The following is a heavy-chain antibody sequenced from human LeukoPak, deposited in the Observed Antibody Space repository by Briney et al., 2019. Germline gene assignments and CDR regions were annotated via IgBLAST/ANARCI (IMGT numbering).Heavy chain of an antibody. CDR1: GGSISSSSYY. CDR2: IYYSGST. CDR3: ARHFVGSLDASGPLVY. J-gene: IGHJ4*02. V-gene: IGHV4-39*01. Sequence: SETLSLTCTVSGGSISSSSYYWGWLRQPPWKGLEWIRSIYYSGSTYYNPSLQRRVPVSVDTCQHMFSLMLSSVPAAATAFYYCARHFVGSLDASGPLVYWGQGTLVSVSS. D-gene: IGHD5-12*01.